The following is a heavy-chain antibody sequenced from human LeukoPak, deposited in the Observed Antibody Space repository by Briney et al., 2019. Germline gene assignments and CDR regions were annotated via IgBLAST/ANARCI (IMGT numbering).Heavy chain of an antibody. CDR3: ARLTSSDSSEPFDY. Sequence: SETLSLTYTVSGGSISSSSYYWGWIRQPPGKGLEWIGEINHSGSTNYNPSLKSRVTISVDTSKNQSSLKLSSVTAADTAVYYCARLTSSDSSEPFDYWGQGTLVTVSS. CDR1: GGSISSSSYY. CDR2: INHSGST. D-gene: IGHD3-22*01. V-gene: IGHV4-39*07. J-gene: IGHJ4*02.